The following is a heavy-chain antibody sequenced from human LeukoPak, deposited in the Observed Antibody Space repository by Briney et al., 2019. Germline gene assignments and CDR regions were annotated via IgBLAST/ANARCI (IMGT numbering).Heavy chain of an antibody. J-gene: IGHJ4*02. CDR2: INPNSGAT. CDR3: ARDPRIAVAGKYFDY. Sequence: ASVKVSCKASGYTFTGYYMHWVRQAPGQGLEWMGRINPNSGATNYVQKFQGRVTMTRDTSISTAYMELSKLRSDDTAVYYCARDPRIAVAGKYFDYWGQGTLVTVSS. V-gene: IGHV1-2*06. CDR1: GYTFTGYY. D-gene: IGHD6-19*01.